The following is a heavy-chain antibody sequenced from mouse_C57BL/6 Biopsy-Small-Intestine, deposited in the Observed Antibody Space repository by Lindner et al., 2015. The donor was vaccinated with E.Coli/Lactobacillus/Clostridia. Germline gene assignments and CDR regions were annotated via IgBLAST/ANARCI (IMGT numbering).Heavy chain of an antibody. CDR1: GYAFSSSW. D-gene: IGHD1-1*01. J-gene: IGHJ2*01. V-gene: IGHV1-80*01. Sequence: VQLQESGAELVKPGASVKISCKASGYAFSSSWMNWVKQRPGKGLEWIGRIYPGNSDTSYNQKFKGKAKLTEVTSASTAYMELSSLTSEDSAVYFCARCYGSKGDYFDYWGQGTTLTVSS. CDR3: ARCYGSKGDYFDY. CDR2: IYPGNSDT.